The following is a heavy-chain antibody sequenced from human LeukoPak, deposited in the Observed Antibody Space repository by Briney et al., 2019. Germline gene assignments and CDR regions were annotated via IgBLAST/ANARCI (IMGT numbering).Heavy chain of an antibody. V-gene: IGHV4-34*01. D-gene: IGHD3-22*01. CDR2: INHSGST. J-gene: IGHJ4*02. Sequence: SETPSLTCAVYGGSFSAYYWSWIRQPPGKGLEWIGEINHSGSTNYNPSLKSRVAISVDTSRNQFSLRLSSVTAADTAVYYCARGQRITMTDWGQGTLVTVSS. CDR3: ARGQRITMTD. CDR1: GGSFSAYY.